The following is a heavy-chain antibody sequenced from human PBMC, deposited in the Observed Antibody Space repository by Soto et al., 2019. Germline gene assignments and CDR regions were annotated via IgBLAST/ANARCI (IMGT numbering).Heavy chain of an antibody. Sequence: SVKVSCKASGGTFSSYATSWVRQAPGQGLEWMGGIIPIFGTANYAQKFQGRVTITADESTSTAYMELSSLRSEDTAVYYCARGFVDAPGYYYAMDVWGQGTTVTVSS. J-gene: IGHJ6*02. CDR2: IIPIFGTA. D-gene: IGHD3-22*01. CDR3: ARGFVDAPGYYYAMDV. V-gene: IGHV1-69*13. CDR1: GGTFSSYA.